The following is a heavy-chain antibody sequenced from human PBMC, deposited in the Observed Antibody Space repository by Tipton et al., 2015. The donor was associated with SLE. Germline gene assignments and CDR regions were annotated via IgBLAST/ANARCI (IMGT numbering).Heavy chain of an antibody. CDR1: GFSFGA. CDR2: LSGSSRFI. V-gene: IGHV3-21*03. CDR3: AATTHYYDNAGYSSGAFDI. J-gene: IGHJ3*02. Sequence: SLRLSCAASGFSFGAVNWVRQAPGKGPEWVSFLSGSSRFIFYADSVKGRFTTSRDNAEHSVFLQMNSLRDEDTGVYYCAATTHYYDNAGYSSGAFDIWGQGTVVTVSS. D-gene: IGHD3-22*01.